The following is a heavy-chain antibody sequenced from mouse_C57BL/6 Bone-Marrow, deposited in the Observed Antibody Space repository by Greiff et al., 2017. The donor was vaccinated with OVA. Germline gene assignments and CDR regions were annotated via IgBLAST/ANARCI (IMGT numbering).Heavy chain of an antibody. V-gene: IGHV3-6*01. CDR1: GYSITSGYY. Sequence: EVKLQESGPGLVKPSQSLSLTCSVTGYSITSGYYWNWIRQFPGNKLEWMGYITYDGSNNYNPSLKNRISITRDTSKNQFFLKLNSVTTEDTATYYCARLITTVVRYFDYWGQGTTLTVSS. J-gene: IGHJ2*01. CDR2: ITYDGSN. D-gene: IGHD1-1*01. CDR3: ARLITTVVRYFDY.